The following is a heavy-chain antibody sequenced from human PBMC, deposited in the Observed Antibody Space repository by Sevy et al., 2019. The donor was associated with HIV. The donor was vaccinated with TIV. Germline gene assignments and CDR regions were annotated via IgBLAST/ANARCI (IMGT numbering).Heavy chain of an antibody. V-gene: IGHV3-30-3*01. CDR2: ISYDGSNK. J-gene: IGHJ4*02. CDR1: GFTFSSYA. D-gene: IGHD3-10*01. Sequence: GGSLRISCAASGFTFSSYAMHWVRQAPGKGLEWVAVISYDGSNKYYADSVKGRFTISRDNSKNTLYLQMNSLRAEDTAVYYCARGSSSITMVRGVNYWGQGTLVTVSS. CDR3: ARGSSSITMVRGVNY.